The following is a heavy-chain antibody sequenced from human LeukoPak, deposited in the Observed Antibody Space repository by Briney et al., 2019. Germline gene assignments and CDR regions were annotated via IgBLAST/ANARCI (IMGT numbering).Heavy chain of an antibody. D-gene: IGHD6-19*01. J-gene: IGHJ3*02. Sequence: ASVKVSCKASGYTFNTYGISWVRQAPGQGLEWMGWISTYDGNTNYAQNLQGRVTMTTDTSTRTAYMELRSLRPGDTAVYYCARWSYSSDWYFGTFDIWGQGTTVTISS. CDR1: GYTFNTYG. V-gene: IGHV1-18*01. CDR2: ISTYDGNT. CDR3: ARWSYSSDWYFGTFDI.